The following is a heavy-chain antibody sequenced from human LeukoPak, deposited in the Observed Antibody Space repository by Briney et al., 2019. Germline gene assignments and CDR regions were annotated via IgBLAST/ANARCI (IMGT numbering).Heavy chain of an antibody. V-gene: IGHV5-51*01. CDR1: GYIFTSYW. Sequence: GESLKISCKGSGYIFTSYWIGWVRQMRGKGLEWMGIIYPGDSDTRYSPSLQGQGTISADKSISTAYLQWSSLKASDTGMYYCARPRDILTGYFGGAFDIWGQGTMVTVSS. J-gene: IGHJ3*02. CDR2: IYPGDSDT. D-gene: IGHD3-9*01. CDR3: ARPRDILTGYFGGAFDI.